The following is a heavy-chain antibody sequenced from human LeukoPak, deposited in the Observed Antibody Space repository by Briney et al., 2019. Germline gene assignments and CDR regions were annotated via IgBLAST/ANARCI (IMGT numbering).Heavy chain of an antibody. J-gene: IGHJ4*02. CDR2: ISSSSSYI. CDR3: ARDRVTIIPFDY. CDR1: GFTFSSYS. V-gene: IGHV3-21*01. Sequence: GGSLRRSCAASGFTFSSYSMNWVRQAPGKGLEWVSSISSSSSYIYYADSVKGRFTISRDNAKNSLYLQMNSLRAEDTAVYYCARDRVTIIPFDYWGQGTLVTVSS. D-gene: IGHD4-17*01.